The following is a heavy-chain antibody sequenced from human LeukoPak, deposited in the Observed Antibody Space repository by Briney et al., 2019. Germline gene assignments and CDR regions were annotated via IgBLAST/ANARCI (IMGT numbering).Heavy chain of an antibody. J-gene: IGHJ3*01. Sequence: PSETLSLICSVSRGSISSPNYYWGWIRQSPGKGLEWIGNIYYSGTTYYNPSLPSLKSRVTILIDTSKNQFSLRLRSVTAADSAVYYCASLRKRGGAFDLWGQGKVVTVSS. CDR3: ASLRKRGGAFDL. CDR2: IYYSGTT. CDR1: RGSISSPNYY. V-gene: IGHV4-39*07.